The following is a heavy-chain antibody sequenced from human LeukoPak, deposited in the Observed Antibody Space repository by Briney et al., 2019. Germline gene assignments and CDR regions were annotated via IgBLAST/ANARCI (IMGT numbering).Heavy chain of an antibody. D-gene: IGHD3-22*01. J-gene: IGHJ4*02. CDR3: ARLYYDSSGYYQICYFDY. CDR1: GGSISSSSYY. CDR2: IYYSGST. Sequence: PSETLSLNCTVSGGSISSSSYYWGWIRQPPGKGLEWIGSIYYSGSTYYNPSLKSRVTISVDTSKNQFSLNLSSVTAADTAVYYCARLYYDSSGYYQICYFDYWGQGTLVTVSS. V-gene: IGHV4-39*01.